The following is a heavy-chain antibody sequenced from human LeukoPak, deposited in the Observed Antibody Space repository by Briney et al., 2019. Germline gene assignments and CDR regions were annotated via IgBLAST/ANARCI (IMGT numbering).Heavy chain of an antibody. J-gene: IGHJ4*02. V-gene: IGHV3-21*01. CDR2: ISSSSGYI. D-gene: IGHD4-11*01. CDR1: GLSFSSYT. CDR3: ARVSAGYSNYEALDY. Sequence: GGSLRLSCAASGLSFSSYTMNWVRQAPGKGLEWVASISSSSGYIYYADSLKGRFTVSRDNAKNSLYLQMNSLRAEDTAVYYCARVSAGYSNYEALDYWGQGTLVTVSS.